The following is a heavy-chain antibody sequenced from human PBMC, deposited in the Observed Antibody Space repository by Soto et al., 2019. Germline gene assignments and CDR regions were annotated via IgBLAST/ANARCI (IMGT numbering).Heavy chain of an antibody. V-gene: IGHV1-2*02. CDR1: GYTFTGYY. Sequence: EASVKVSCKASGYTFTGYYMHWVRQAPGQGLEWMGWINPNSGGTNYAQKFQGRVTMTRDTSISTAYMELSRLRSDDTAVYYCARGSSWTPYYYYGMDVWGQGTTVTVSS. J-gene: IGHJ6*02. D-gene: IGHD3-3*01. CDR2: INPNSGGT. CDR3: ARGSSWTPYYYYGMDV.